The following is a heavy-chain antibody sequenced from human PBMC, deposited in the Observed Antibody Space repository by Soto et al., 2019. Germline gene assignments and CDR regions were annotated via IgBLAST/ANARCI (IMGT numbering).Heavy chain of an antibody. Sequence: LRLSCETSGFTFGNYGMGWVRQAPGKGLSWVSGISSSSRRTYYADSVRGRFTISRDNSKNTLYLQMDTLRADDTAVYYCAKVAKSGVVIEHFDSWGQGSLVTVSS. V-gene: IGHV3-23*01. D-gene: IGHD3-3*01. CDR2: ISSSSRRT. J-gene: IGHJ4*02. CDR1: GFTFGNYG. CDR3: AKVAKSGVVIEHFDS.